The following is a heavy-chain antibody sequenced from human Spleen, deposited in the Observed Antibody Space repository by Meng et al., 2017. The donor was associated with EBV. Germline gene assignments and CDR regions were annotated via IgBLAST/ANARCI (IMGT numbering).Heavy chain of an antibody. CDR1: GIIFYTYA. CDR2: ISYDGSDK. CDR3: AKVRVRGVHYFDV. V-gene: IGHV3-30*18. D-gene: IGHD3-10*01. Sequence: HRVEAGGGVVQPGRSLSLDCEASGIIFYTYAMHWVRQPPGKGLEWVAVISYDGSDKQFVDSVKGRFTISRDNSKNTMYLEMNSLRAEDTAVYYCAKVRVRGVHYFDVWGQGTLVTVSS. J-gene: IGHJ4*02.